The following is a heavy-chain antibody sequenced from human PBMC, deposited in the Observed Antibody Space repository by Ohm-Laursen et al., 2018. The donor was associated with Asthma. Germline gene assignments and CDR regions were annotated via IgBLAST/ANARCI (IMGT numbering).Heavy chain of an antibody. CDR3: ARVLSFDI. J-gene: IGHJ3*02. V-gene: IGHV3-48*01. Sequence: SLRLSCSASGFTFSSYSMNWVRQAPGKGLEWVSYISSSSNTIYYADSVKGRFTISRDNAKNSLFLQMNSLRAEDTAAYYCARVLSFDIWGQGTMVTVSS. CDR2: ISSSSNTI. CDR1: GFTFSSYS.